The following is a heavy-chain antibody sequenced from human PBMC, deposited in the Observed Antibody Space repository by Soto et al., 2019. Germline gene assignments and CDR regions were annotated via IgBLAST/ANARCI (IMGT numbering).Heavy chain of an antibody. CDR2: ISYDGSNK. D-gene: IGHD6-19*01. CDR1: GFTFSSYG. CDR3: AKDPGRSRSGWYSGFDP. J-gene: IGHJ5*02. Sequence: GGSLRLSCAASGFTFSSYGMHWVRQAPGKGLEWVAVISYDGSNKYYADSVKGRFTISRDNSKNTLYLQMNSLRAEDTAVYYCAKDPGRSRSGWYSGFDPWGQGTLVTVSS. V-gene: IGHV3-30*18.